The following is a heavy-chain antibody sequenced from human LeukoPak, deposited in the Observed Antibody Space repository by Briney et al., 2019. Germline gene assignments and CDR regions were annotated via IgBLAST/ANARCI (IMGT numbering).Heavy chain of an antibody. CDR1: GFTFSSYG. V-gene: IGHV3-30*02. D-gene: IGHD3-22*01. J-gene: IGHJ3*02. CDR3: ARDFFKFYYDSSGDTFDI. CDR2: IRYDGSNK. Sequence: PGGSLRLSCAASGFTFSSYGMHWVRQAPGKGPEWVAIIRYDGSNKYYADSVKGRFTISRDNSKNTLYLQMNSLRAEDTAVYYCARDFFKFYYDSSGDTFDIWGQGTMVTVCS.